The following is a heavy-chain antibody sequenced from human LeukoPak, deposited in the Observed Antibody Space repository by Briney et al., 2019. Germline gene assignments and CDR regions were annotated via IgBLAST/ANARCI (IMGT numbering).Heavy chain of an antibody. CDR2: IYYSGST. CDR1: GGSISSYY. V-gene: IGHV4-59*08. CDR3: ARRTQLNGRLYDILTGYHDAFDI. Sequence: PSETLSLTCTVSGGSISSYYWSWTRQPPGKGLEWIGYIYYSGSTNYNPSLKSRVTISVDTSKNQFSLKLSSVTAADTAVYYCARRTQLNGRLYDILTGYHDAFDIWGQGTMVTVSS. J-gene: IGHJ3*02. D-gene: IGHD3-9*01.